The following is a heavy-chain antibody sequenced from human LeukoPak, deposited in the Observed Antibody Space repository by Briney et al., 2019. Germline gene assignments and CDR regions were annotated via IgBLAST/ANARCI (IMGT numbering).Heavy chain of an antibody. V-gene: IGHV1-69*13. CDR1: GGTFSSYA. Sequence: SVKVSCKASGGTFSSYAISWVRQAPGQGLEWMGGIIPIFGTANYAQKFQGRVTITADESTSTAYMELSSLRSEDTAVYYCARDGPFIVGAITGNDPWGQGTLVTVSS. CDR2: IIPIFGTA. J-gene: IGHJ5*02. CDR3: ARDGPFIVGAITGNDP. D-gene: IGHD1-26*01.